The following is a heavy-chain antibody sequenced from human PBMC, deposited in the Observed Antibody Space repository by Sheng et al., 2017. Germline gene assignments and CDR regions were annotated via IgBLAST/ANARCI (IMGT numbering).Heavy chain of an antibody. J-gene: IGHJ5*01. CDR1: GSPYSTSA. CDR2: INPVLGTA. D-gene: IGHD3-16*01. CDR3: AGGFPRNGGWFDP. V-gene: IGHV1-69*05. Sequence: QVQLVQSGAEVKKPGSSVKVSCKASGSPYSTSAITWVRQAPGQGLEWMGGINPVLGTATYAQRFQGRVTITTDESSITAYMEVSNLTTEDTAVYYCAGGFPRNGGWFDPWGRNPGXRLL.